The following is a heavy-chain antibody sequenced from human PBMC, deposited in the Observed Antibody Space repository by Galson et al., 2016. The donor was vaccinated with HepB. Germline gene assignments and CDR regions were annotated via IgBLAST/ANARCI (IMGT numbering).Heavy chain of an antibody. CDR2: INPNNGDT. V-gene: IGHV1-2*02. J-gene: IGHJ3*01. D-gene: IGHD3-22*01. CDR1: GYSFTDYN. CDR3: AREFYDSSGSYGDDAAFNV. Sequence: SVKVSCKASGYSFTDYNLHWVRQAPGQGLEWMGYINPNNGDTKDAQKFQGRVTMTRDTSINTTYMELRSLTSDDTAIYYCAREFYDSSGSYGDDAAFNVWGQGTMVTVSS.